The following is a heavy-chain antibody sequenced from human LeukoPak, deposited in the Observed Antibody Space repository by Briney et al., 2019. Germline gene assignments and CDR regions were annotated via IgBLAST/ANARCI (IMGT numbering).Heavy chain of an antibody. CDR2: IYYSGCT. CDR3: ARVRITIFGVVHARAFDI. J-gene: IGHJ3*02. CDR1: GGSISSSSYY. V-gene: IGHV4-39*07. D-gene: IGHD3-3*01. Sequence: SETLSLTCTVSGGSISSSSYYWGWIRQPPGKGLEWIGSIYYSGCTYYNPSLKSRVTISVDTSKNQFSLKLSSVTAADTAVYYCARVRITIFGVVHARAFDIWGQGTMVTVSS.